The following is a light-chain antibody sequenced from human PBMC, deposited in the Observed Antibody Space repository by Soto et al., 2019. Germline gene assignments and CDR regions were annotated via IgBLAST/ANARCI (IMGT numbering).Light chain of an antibody. V-gene: IGLV2-8*01. J-gene: IGLJ3*02. CDR2: EVS. CDR3: TSYAGSNIWV. Sequence: QSALTQPPSASGSPGQSVTISCTGTSSDVGAYNYVSWYHQYPGIAPKLMIYEVSKRPSGVPDRFSGSKSGKTASLTVSGLQPEDEADYYCTSYAGSNIWVFGGGTKVTVL. CDR1: SSDVGAYNY.